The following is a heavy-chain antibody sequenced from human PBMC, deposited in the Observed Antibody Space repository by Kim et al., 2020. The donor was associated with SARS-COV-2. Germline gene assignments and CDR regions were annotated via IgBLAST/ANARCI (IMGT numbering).Heavy chain of an antibody. Sequence: GGSLRLSCAGSGFTFSYYGMHWVRQAPGKGLEWVALISHDGSSSFYADSVKGRFTISRDDSKNTLFLQMNSLRADDSAVYYCAKEETYKGEIRPVYYYFAMDAWGQGTTVTVSS. CDR1: GFTFSYYG. J-gene: IGHJ6*02. CDR3: AKEETYKGEIRPVYYYFAMDA. D-gene: IGHD1-1*01. CDR2: ISHDGSSS. V-gene: IGHV3-30*18.